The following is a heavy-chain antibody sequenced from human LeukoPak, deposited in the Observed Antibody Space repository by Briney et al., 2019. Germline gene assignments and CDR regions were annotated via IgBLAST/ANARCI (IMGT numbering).Heavy chain of an antibody. Sequence: ASVKVSCKASGYTFTSYYMHWVRQAPGQGLEWMGIINPSGGSTSYAQKFQGRVTMTRDMSTSTVYMELSSLRSEDTAVYYCARVSDGGYWIQLWLPDYWGQGTLVTVSS. J-gene: IGHJ4*02. V-gene: IGHV1-46*01. CDR1: GYTFTSYY. D-gene: IGHD5-18*01. CDR2: INPSGGST. CDR3: ARVSDGGYWIQLWLPDY.